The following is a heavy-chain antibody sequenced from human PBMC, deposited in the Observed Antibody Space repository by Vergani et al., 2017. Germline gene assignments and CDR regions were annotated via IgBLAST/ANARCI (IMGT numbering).Heavy chain of an antibody. Sequence: QVQLQQWGAGLLKPSETLSLTCAVYGGSFSGYYGSWIRQPPGKGLEWSGEINHSGSTNYNPTLKRGVTKPIDTTKNQFSLKLSSVTAADTDVYYCAGGLVRGVIIGRHFDYWGQGTLVTVAS. CDR1: GGSFSGYY. CDR2: INHSGST. CDR3: AGGLVRGVIIGRHFDY. V-gene: IGHV4-34*01. D-gene: IGHD3-10*01. J-gene: IGHJ4*02.